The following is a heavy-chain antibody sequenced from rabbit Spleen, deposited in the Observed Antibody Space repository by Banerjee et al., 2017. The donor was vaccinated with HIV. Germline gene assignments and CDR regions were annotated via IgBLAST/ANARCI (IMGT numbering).Heavy chain of an antibody. V-gene: IGHV1S7*01. D-gene: IGHD4-1*01. CDR3: TRAIVPCLGLTRLDL. CDR2: IYAAKGST. Sequence: QLTETGGGLVQPGGSLALSCKASGIDFTNYYISWVRQAPGKGLEWIGIIYAAKGSTDYASWVNGRFTISSDNAQSTVDLKMTGLTAADTATYFCTRAIVPCLGLTRLDLWGQGTLVTVS. J-gene: IGHJ3*01. CDR1: GIDFTNYY.